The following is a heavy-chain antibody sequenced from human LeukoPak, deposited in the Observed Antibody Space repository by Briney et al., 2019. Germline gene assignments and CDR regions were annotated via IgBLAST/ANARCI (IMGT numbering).Heavy chain of an antibody. J-gene: IGHJ4*02. CDR3: TRAPHPRCSSSGCYLDY. V-gene: IGHV3-49*04. CDR1: GFTFSSDS. CDR2: IQAKAYGGAT. Sequence: PGGSLRLSCAASGFTFSSDSMNWVRQAPGKGLEWVGFIQAKAYGGATKYAASVNGRFSISRDDSQSIANLQMNDLKTEDTAVYYCTRAPHPRCSSSGCYLDYWGQGTLVTVSS. D-gene: IGHD2-2*01.